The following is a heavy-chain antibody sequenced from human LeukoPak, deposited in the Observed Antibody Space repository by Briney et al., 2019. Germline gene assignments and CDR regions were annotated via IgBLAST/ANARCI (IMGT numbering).Heavy chain of an antibody. J-gene: IGHJ4*02. CDR2: IYYRVTS. D-gene: IGHD3-10*01. CDR1: GVTIYSYY. Sequence: ASETLSFTCSVSGVTIYSYYWSWIRQPHGQGLEGIGYIYYRVTSDYNPSLKSRFTMSVDMSTRQISLKLSSVTAADTAVYYWARAVGGDGSGSLWGPGTLVTVSS. V-gene: IGHV4-59*01. CDR3: ARAVGGDGSGSL.